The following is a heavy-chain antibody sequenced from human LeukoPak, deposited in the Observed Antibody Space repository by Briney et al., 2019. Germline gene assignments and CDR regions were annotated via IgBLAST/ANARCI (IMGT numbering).Heavy chain of an antibody. CDR2: IIPIFGTA. D-gene: IGHD1-26*01. Sequence: GASVKVSCKASGGTFSSYAISWVRQAPGQGLEWMGGIIPIFGTANYAQKFQGRVMITADESTSTAYMELSSLRSEDTAVYYCARAPGGSYYLDYWGQGTLVTVSS. V-gene: IGHV1-69*13. J-gene: IGHJ4*02. CDR1: GGTFSSYA. CDR3: ARAPGGSYYLDY.